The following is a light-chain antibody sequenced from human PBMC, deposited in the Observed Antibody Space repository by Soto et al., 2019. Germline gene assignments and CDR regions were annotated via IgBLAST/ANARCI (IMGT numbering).Light chain of an antibody. CDR3: SAYTASSTVV. V-gene: IGLV2-14*03. CDR1: SSDIGNYNH. Sequence: QSGLTQPASVSGPPGQSITISCTGTSSDIGNYNHVSWYLQHPGKAPKLIIYDVSNRPSGISYRFSGSKSDNTASLTISGLEAEDEADYICSAYTASSTVVFGGGTKVTVL. J-gene: IGLJ2*01. CDR2: DVS.